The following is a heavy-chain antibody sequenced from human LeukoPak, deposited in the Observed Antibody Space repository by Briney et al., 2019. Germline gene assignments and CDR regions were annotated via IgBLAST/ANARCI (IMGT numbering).Heavy chain of an antibody. J-gene: IGHJ4*02. V-gene: IGHV1-69*04. CDR1: GGTFSSYA. CDR3: AVPSTTVTPNFDY. Sequence: ASVTVSCKASGGTFSSYAISWVRQAPGQGLEWMGRIIPILGIANYAQKFQGRVTITADKSTSTAYMELSSLRSEDTAVYYCAVPSTTVTPNFDYWGQGTLVTASS. CDR2: IIPILGIA. D-gene: IGHD4-17*01.